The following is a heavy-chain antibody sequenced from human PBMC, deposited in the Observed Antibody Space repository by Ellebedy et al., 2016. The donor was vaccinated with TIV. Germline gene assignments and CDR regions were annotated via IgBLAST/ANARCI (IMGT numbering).Heavy chain of an antibody. Sequence: PGGFLRLSCAASGFTFNNAWMKWVRQAPGKGLEWVGRIKSKTDGGTTDYAVPVKGRFTISRDDSKNTLYLQMNSLKTEDTAVYYCTTLGSGRDGMDVWGQGTTVTVSS. CDR3: TTLGSGRDGMDV. J-gene: IGHJ6*02. D-gene: IGHD3-10*01. CDR2: IKSKTDGGTT. V-gene: IGHV3-15*07. CDR1: GFTFNNAW.